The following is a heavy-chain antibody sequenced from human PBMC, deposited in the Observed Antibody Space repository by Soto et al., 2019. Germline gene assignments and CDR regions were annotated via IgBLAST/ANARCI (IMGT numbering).Heavy chain of an antibody. Sequence: EVQLLESGGGLVQPGGSLRLSCAAAGFTFSIYAMSWVRQAPGKGLEWVSAISGSGGSTYYADSVKGRFTISRDNSKNTLYLQMNSLRADGTAVDDCAIATRGGAATLIRDYWGQGTLVTVSS. CDR3: AIATRGGAATLIRDY. J-gene: IGHJ4*02. CDR2: ISGSGGST. D-gene: IGHD1-26*01. CDR1: GFTFSIYA. V-gene: IGHV3-23*01.